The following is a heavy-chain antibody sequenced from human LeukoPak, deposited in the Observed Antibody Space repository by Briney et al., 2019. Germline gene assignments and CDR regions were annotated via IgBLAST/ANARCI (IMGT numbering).Heavy chain of an antibody. CDR1: GFKFDDYG. CDR2: IWYDGSSE. D-gene: IGHD1-26*01. V-gene: IGHV3-33*08. J-gene: IGHJ4*02. Sequence: GGSLRLSCAASGFKFDDYGMHWVRQAPGKGLEWVAFIWYDGSSEYYADSVKGRFTISRDNSKKMLYLQMNSLRAEDTAVYYCARRSGRYFDFWGQGTLVTVSS. CDR3: ARRSGRYFDF.